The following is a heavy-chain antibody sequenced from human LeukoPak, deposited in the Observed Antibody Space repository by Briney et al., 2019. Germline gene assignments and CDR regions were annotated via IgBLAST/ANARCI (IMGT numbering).Heavy chain of an antibody. V-gene: IGHV1-2*06. CDR3: ARGLGYCSSTSCPTLGY. Sequence: ASVKVSCKASGYTFTSHYMHWVRQAPGQGLEWMGLINPSGSSTLYAQKFQGRVTMTRDTSISTAYMELSRLRSDDTAVYYCARGLGYCSSTSCPTLGYWGQGTLVTVSS. CDR1: GYTFTSHY. D-gene: IGHD2-2*01. CDR2: INPSGSST. J-gene: IGHJ4*02.